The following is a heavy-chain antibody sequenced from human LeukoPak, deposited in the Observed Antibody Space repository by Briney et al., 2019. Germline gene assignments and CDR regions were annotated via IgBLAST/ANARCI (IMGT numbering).Heavy chain of an antibody. D-gene: IGHD6-13*01. Sequence: GGSLRLSCAASGFTFSSYWMSWVRQAPGKGLEWVANIKQDGSEKYYVDSVKGRFTISRDNAKNSLYLQMNSLRAEDTAVYYYARDSSSWYGRYYYYYMDVWGKGTTVTVSS. CDR2: IKQDGSEK. CDR3: ARDSSSWYGRYYYYYMDV. CDR1: GFTFSSYW. V-gene: IGHV3-7*01. J-gene: IGHJ6*03.